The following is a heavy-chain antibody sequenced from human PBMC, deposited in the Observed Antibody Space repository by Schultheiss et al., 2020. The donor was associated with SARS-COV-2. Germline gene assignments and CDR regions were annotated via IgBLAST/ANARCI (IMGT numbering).Heavy chain of an antibody. CDR1: GYTFTSYG. Sequence: ASVKVSCKASGYTFTSYGISWVRQAPGQGLEWMGWISAYNGNTNYAQKLQGRVTMTTDTSTSTAYMELSSLRSEDTAVYYCASMITFGGVIAYSYYYGMDVWGQGTTVTVSS. D-gene: IGHD3-16*02. V-gene: IGHV1-18*01. J-gene: IGHJ6*02. CDR3: ASMITFGGVIAYSYYYGMDV. CDR2: ISAYNGNT.